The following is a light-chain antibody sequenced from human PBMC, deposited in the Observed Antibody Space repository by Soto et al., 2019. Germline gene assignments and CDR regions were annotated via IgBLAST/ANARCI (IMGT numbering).Light chain of an antibody. CDR2: GAT. CDR1: QSVSTNY. V-gene: IGKV3-20*01. J-gene: IGKJ2*01. Sequence: EIVLTQSPGTLSLSPGERATLSCRASQSVSTNYLAWYQQKPGQSPRLLIYGATRRATGIPDRFSGRGSGTDFILTISRLEPEDFALYFCQQYGSSPYTFAQGTKLDIK. CDR3: QQYGSSPYT.